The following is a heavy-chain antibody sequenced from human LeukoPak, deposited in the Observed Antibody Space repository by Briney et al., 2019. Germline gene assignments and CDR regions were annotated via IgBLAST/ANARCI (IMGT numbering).Heavy chain of an antibody. V-gene: IGHV4-30-4*01. CDR1: GGSISTGGYY. J-gene: IGHJ3*02. D-gene: IGHD3-10*01. CDR2: ISYSGGT. CDR3: ASTSKYIGSGRDDSFDI. Sequence: SETLSLTCTVSGGSISTGGYYWSWIRQPPGKGLEWIGYISYSGGTYYIPSLKSRVSISVDTSKSQFSLKMSSVTAADTAVYYCASTSKYIGSGRDDSFDIWGQGTMVTVSS.